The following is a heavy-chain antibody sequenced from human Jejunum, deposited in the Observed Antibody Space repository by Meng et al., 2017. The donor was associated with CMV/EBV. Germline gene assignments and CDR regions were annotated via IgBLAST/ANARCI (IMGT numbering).Heavy chain of an antibody. CDR1: FTFDTYV. CDR2: ISGSGETP. CDR3: AKDWISLYGPTSSDY. J-gene: IGHJ4*02. V-gene: IGHV3-23*01. D-gene: IGHD4-17*01. Sequence: FTFDTYVMPWIRQAPGKGLEWVSSISGSGETPYSAASVQGRFTISRDNSRNTVFLQMDGLRVDDTAVYFCAKDWISLYGPTSSDYWGQGTLVTVSS.